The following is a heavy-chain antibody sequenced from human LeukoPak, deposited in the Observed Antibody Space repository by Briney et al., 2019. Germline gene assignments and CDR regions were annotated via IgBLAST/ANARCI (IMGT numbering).Heavy chain of an antibody. Sequence: GASVKVSCKASGYTFTSYYMHWVRQAPGQGLEWMGIINPSGGGTSYAQKFQGRVTMTRDMSTSTVYMELSSLRSEDTAVYYCARDSIVVVPAGTEFDYWGQGTLVTVSS. CDR2: INPSGGGT. D-gene: IGHD2-2*01. CDR1: GYTFTSYY. J-gene: IGHJ4*02. CDR3: ARDSIVVVPAGTEFDY. V-gene: IGHV1-46*01.